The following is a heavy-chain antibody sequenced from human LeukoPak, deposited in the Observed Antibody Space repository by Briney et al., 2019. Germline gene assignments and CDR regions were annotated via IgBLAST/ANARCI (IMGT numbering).Heavy chain of an antibody. D-gene: IGHD2-2*01. CDR1: GGSISSSNW. J-gene: IGHJ4*02. V-gene: IGHV4-4*02. Sequence: SETLSLTCAVSGGSISSSNWWSWVRQPPGKGLEWIGEIYHSGSTNYNPSLKSRVTISVDKSKNQFSLKLRSVTAADTAVYYCARDPANCSSTSCYSFDYWGQGTLFTVSS. CDR3: ARDPANCSSTSCYSFDY. CDR2: IYHSGST.